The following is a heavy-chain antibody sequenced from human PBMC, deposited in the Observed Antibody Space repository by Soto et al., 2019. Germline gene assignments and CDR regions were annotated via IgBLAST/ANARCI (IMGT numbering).Heavy chain of an antibody. Sequence: ASVKVSCKASGGTFSSYAISWVRQAPGQGLEWMGGLIPIFGTANYAQKFQGRVTITAEKSTSTAYMELSSLRSEDTAVYYCARDLFFRRYDFCSGYYAFDIWGRGTMVTVSS. CDR1: GGTFSSYA. V-gene: IGHV1-69*06. CDR3: ARDLFFRRYDFCSGYYAFDI. J-gene: IGHJ3*02. CDR2: LIPIFGTA. D-gene: IGHD3-3*01.